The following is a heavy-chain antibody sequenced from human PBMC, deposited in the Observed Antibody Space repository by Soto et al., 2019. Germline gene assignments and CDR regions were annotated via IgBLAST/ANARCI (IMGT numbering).Heavy chain of an antibody. CDR3: ARVLDRPPRYYFDY. CDR2: IYYSGST. V-gene: IGHV4-31*03. J-gene: IGHJ4*02. D-gene: IGHD3-22*01. CDR1: GGSISSGGYY. Sequence: KTSETLSLTCTVSGGSISSGGYYWSWIRQHPGKGLEWIGYIYYSGSTYYNPSLKSRVTISVDTSKNQFSLKLSSVTAADTAVYYCARVLDRPPRYYFDYWGQGTLVTVSS.